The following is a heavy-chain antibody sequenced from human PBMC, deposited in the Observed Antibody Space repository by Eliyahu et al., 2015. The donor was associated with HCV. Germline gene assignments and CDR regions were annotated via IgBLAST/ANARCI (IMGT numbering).Heavy chain of an antibody. Sequence: EVQLVESGGGVVQPGGSLRLSCVASGFTSDDFAMHWVRQGPGKGLEWVSLISGDGGSTYYADSVKGRFTISRDNSKNSLYLQMNSLRSEDTGLYYCSKGYSPYVAVTAIPDYWGQGTLVTVSS. V-gene: IGHV3-43*02. CDR1: GFTSDDFA. D-gene: IGHD2-21*02. CDR3: SKGYSPYVAVTAIPDY. CDR2: ISGDGGST. J-gene: IGHJ4*02.